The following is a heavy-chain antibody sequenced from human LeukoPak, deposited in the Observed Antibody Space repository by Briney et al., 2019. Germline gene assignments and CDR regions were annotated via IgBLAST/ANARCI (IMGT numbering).Heavy chain of an antibody. CDR3: AKTVEYSSSSRNYYFDY. Sequence: AGGSLRLSCAASGFTFSSYAMSWVRKARGKGLEWVSAIRGSGGSTYYADSVKRRFTISRDNSKNTLYLQMNSLRDEDAAVYYCAKTVEYSSSSRNYYFDYWGQGTLVTVSS. CDR1: GFTFSSYA. CDR2: IRGSGGST. V-gene: IGHV3-23*01. J-gene: IGHJ4*02. D-gene: IGHD6-6*01.